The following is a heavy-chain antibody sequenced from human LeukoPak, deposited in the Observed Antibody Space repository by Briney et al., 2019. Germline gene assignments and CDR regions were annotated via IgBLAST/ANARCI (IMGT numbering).Heavy chain of an antibody. Sequence: SETLSLTCTVSGGSISSYYWNWIRQPAGKGLEWIGRIYTSGSTSYNPSLKSRLTMSLDTSKNHFSLKLTSVTAADTAVYYCARDGYYGSGSYSWFDPWGQGTLVTVSS. CDR3: ARDGYYGSGSYSWFDP. CDR2: IYTSGST. J-gene: IGHJ5*02. CDR1: GGSISSYY. D-gene: IGHD3-10*01. V-gene: IGHV4-4*07.